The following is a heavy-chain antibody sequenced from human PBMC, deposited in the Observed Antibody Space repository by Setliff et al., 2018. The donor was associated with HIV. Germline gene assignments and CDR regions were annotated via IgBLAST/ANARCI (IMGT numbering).Heavy chain of an antibody. CDR3: ARGHNYYYYMDV. V-gene: IGHV1-69*13. J-gene: IGHJ6*03. CDR1: GGTFSSYA. CDR2: IIPIFNTA. Sequence: ASVKVSCKASGGTFSSYAISWVRQAPGQGLEWMGGIIPIFNTANYAQKFQGRVTITADESTSTAYMELSSLRSEDTAVYYCARGHNYYYYMDVWGKGTTVTVSS.